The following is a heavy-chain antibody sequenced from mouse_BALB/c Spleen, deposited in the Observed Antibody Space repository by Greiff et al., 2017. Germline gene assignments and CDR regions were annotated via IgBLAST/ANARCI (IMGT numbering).Heavy chain of an antibody. CDR1: GFNIKDTY. V-gene: IGHV14-3*02. D-gene: IGHD2-3*01. J-gene: IGHJ2*01. Sequence: VQLKESGAELVKPGASVKLSCTASGFNIKDTYMHWVKQRPEQGLEWIGRIDPANGNTKYDPKFQGKATITADTSSNTAYLQLSSLTSEDTAVYYCARSDGYYVYFDYWGQGTTLTVSS. CDR3: ARSDGYYVYFDY. CDR2: IDPANGNT.